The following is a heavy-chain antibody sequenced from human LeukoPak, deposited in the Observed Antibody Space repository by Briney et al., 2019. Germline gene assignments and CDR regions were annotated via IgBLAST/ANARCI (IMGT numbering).Heavy chain of an antibody. Sequence: GGSLRLSCAASGFTFSNYWMHWVRQAPGKGLVWVSRINSDGGTTSYADSVKGRFTISRDSFKNTLYLQMNSLRPEDTAVYYCAKGPPVSGKLYYMDVWGKGTTVTISS. CDR3: AKGPPVSGKLYYMDV. D-gene: IGHD1-26*01. J-gene: IGHJ6*03. CDR1: GFTFSNYW. V-gene: IGHV3-74*01. CDR2: INSDGGTT.